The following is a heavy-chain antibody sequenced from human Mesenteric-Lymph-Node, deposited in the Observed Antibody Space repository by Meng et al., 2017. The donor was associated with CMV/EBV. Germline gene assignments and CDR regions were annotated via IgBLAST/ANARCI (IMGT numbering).Heavy chain of an antibody. V-gene: IGHV3-23*01. CDR3: AKEMSIGTVSYGLDV. CDR2: IRGSGTTT. CDR1: KFTFSNYA. J-gene: IGHJ6*02. D-gene: IGHD1-1*01. Sequence: GRSLRLSCAASKFTFSNYAMNWVRQAPGKGLEWVSSIRGSGTTTYYADSVKGRFTISRDNAKKSLYLQMNSLRVEDTALYYCAKEMSIGTVSYGLDVWGQGTTVTVSS.